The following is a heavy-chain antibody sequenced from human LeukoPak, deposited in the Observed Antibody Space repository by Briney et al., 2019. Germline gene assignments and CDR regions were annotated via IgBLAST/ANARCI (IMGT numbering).Heavy chain of an antibody. Sequence: PGRSLRLSCAASGFTFDDYGMHWVRQAPGKGLEWVSGISWNSGSIVYADSVKGRFTISRDNAKNSLYLQMNSLRAEDTALYYCAKDFYGSGNSYFDYWGQGTLVTVSS. CDR2: ISWNSGSI. CDR3: AKDFYGSGNSYFDY. V-gene: IGHV3-9*01. J-gene: IGHJ4*02. CDR1: GFTFDDYG. D-gene: IGHD3-10*01.